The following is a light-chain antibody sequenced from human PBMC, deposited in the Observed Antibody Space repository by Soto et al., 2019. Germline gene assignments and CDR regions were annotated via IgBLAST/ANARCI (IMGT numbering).Light chain of an antibody. CDR3: TSYVGSDIWV. V-gene: IGLV2-8*01. Sequence: QSALTQPPSASGSPGQSVTISCTGTSSAVGAYKYVSWYQQYPGKAPKLLIYEVSKRHSGVPDRFSGSKSGNTASLTVSGLQDEDEDDYYCTSYVGSDIWVFGGGTKVTVL. CDR1: SSAVGAYKY. J-gene: IGLJ3*02. CDR2: EVS.